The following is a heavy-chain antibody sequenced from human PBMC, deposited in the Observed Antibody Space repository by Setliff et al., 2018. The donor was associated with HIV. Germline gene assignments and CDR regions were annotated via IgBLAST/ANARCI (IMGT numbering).Heavy chain of an antibody. Sequence: SLRLSCAASGFTSNDHAIHWVRQIPGKGLEWVSGIFWNSGHTGYADSVKGRFTISRDNAKSSLYLQMNSLRSEDTALYYCAKSPNRYSPLDWFDPWGQGTLVTVSS. CDR3: AKSPNRYSPLDWFDP. D-gene: IGHD5-18*01. V-gene: IGHV3-9*02. CDR1: GFTSNDHA. CDR2: IFWNSGHT. J-gene: IGHJ5*02.